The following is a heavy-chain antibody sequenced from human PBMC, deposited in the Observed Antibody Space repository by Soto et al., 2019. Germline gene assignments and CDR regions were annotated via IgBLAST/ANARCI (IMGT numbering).Heavy chain of an antibody. V-gene: IGHV1-18*01. Sequence: ASVKVSCKASGYTFTSYGISWVRQAPGQGLEWMGWISAYNGNTNYAQKLQGRVTMTTDTSTSTAYMELRSLRSDDTAVYYCARARWGDFWSGYRYYYYGMDVWGQGTTVTVSS. CDR3: ARARWGDFWSGYRYYYYGMDV. CDR1: GYTFTSYG. D-gene: IGHD3-3*01. J-gene: IGHJ6*02. CDR2: ISAYNGNT.